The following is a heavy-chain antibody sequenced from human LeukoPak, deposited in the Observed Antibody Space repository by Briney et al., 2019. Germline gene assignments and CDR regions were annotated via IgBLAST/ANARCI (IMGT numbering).Heavy chain of an antibody. CDR3: AREGYGSGNYYKISQCDY. CDR2: IYYSGST. Sequence: SETLSLTCTVSGDSISSSSYYWGWIRQPPGKGLEWIGSIYYSGSTHYNPSLKSRVTISIDTSKNQFFLKLSSVTAADTAVHYCAREGYGSGNYYKISQCDYWGQGTLVTVSS. J-gene: IGHJ4*02. CDR1: GDSISSSSYY. V-gene: IGHV4-39*07. D-gene: IGHD3-10*01.